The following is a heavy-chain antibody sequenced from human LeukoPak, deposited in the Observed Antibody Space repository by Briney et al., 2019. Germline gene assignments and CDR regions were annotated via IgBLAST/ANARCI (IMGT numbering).Heavy chain of an antibody. V-gene: IGHV1-24*01. Sequence: ASVKVSCKVSGYTLTELSMHWVRQAPGKGLEWMGGFDPEDGKTIYAQKFQGRVTMTEDTSTDTAYMELSSLRSEDTAVYYCATGYYYDSSVRGNDYWGQGTLVTVSS. D-gene: IGHD3-22*01. CDR1: GYTLTELS. J-gene: IGHJ4*02. CDR2: FDPEDGKT. CDR3: ATGYYYDSSVRGNDY.